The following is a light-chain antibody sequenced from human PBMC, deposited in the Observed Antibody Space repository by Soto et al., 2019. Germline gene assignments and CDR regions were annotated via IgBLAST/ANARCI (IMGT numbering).Light chain of an antibody. Sequence: QSALTQPPSASGSPGQSVTISCTGTSSDVGKYKFVSWYQQHPGKAPKVIIYEVNNRPSGVPDRFSGSKSANTASLTVSGLRAEDEADYYCSSYAANNNLLFGGGTKVTVL. CDR1: SSDVGKYKF. CDR3: SSYAANNNLL. J-gene: IGLJ3*02. CDR2: EVN. V-gene: IGLV2-8*01.